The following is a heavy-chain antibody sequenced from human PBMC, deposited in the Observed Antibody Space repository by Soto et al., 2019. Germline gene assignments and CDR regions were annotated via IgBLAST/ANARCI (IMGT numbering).Heavy chain of an antibody. Sequence: QVQLQETGPGLVKPSGTLSLTSAVSGGSISSSNWWSWVCQPPGKGLEWIGEIYHSGSTNYNPSLKSRVIISVDKSKNQFSLTLSSVTAADPAVYYCAREDGVAVAGRFDPWGQGTLVTVSS. CDR3: AREDGVAVAGRFDP. V-gene: IGHV4-4*02. CDR1: GGSISSSNW. D-gene: IGHD6-19*01. J-gene: IGHJ5*02. CDR2: IYHSGST.